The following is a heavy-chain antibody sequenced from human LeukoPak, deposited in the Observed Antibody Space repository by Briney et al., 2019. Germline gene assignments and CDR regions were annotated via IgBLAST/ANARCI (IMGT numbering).Heavy chain of an antibody. CDR2: ISYDGSNK. CDR3: AKDGGGYSDY. V-gene: IGHV3-30*18. J-gene: IGHJ4*02. CDR1: GFTFSSYT. D-gene: IGHD3-22*01. Sequence: GGSLRLSCAASGFTFSSYTMNWVRQAPGKGLEWVAVISYDGSNKYYADSVKGRFTISRDNSKNTLYLQMNSLRAEDTAVYYCAKDGGGYSDYWGQGTLVTVSS.